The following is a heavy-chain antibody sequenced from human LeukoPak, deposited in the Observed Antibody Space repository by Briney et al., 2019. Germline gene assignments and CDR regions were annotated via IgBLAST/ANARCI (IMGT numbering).Heavy chain of an antibody. V-gene: IGHV3-21*01. Sequence: AGGSLRLSCAASGFTFSSYSMNRVRQAPGKGLEWVSSISSSSSNIYYADSVKGRFTISRDNAKNSLYLQMNSLRAEDTAVYYCARGSRAGGFDPWGQGTLVTVSS. CDR1: GFTFSSYS. D-gene: IGHD2-2*01. CDR2: ISSSSSNI. J-gene: IGHJ5*02. CDR3: ARGSRAGGFDP.